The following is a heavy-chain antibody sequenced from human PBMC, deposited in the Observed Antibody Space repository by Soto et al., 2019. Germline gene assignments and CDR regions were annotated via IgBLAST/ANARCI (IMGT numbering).Heavy chain of an antibody. D-gene: IGHD3-10*01. CDR2: ISFDGANK. V-gene: IGHV3-30-3*01. Sequence: QVQLVESGGGVVPPGGSLRVSCVASGFTFSSYNMHWVRQAPGEGLEWVAVISFDGANKFYADSVKGRFTISRDISRAMLYLQMSSLRDEHTAIYYCARDGYNRGGFDYWGQGTLVTVSS. CDR3: ARDGYNRGGFDY. CDR1: GFTFSSYN. J-gene: IGHJ4*02.